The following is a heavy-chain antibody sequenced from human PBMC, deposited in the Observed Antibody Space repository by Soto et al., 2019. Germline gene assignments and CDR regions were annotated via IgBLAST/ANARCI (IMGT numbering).Heavy chain of an antibody. J-gene: IGHJ6*02. CDR2: ITYDGSNK. Sequence: QVQLVESGGGVVQPGRSLRLSCAASGFTFNTYGMHWVRQAPGKGLEWVAVITYDGSNKDYGDSVKGRSTISRDNSKDTLYLQMNSLRAEDTAVYYCAKPPGEEGAYGMDVWGQGTTVTVSS. V-gene: IGHV3-30*18. CDR1: GFTFNTYG. CDR3: AKPPGEEGAYGMDV. D-gene: IGHD1-26*01.